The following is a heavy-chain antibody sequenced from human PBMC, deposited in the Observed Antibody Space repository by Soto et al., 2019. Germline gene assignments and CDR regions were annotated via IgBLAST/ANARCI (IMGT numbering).Heavy chain of an antibody. CDR3: VLWVRGLINY. CDR2: SRSRADNYAT. D-gene: IGHD3-10*01. V-gene: IGHV3-72*01. CDR1: GITFSDHA. Sequence: EVPLVESGGGLVQPGGSLRLSCATSGITFSDHAMDWVRQAPGKGLEWLGRSRSRADNYATDYAASVIGRFTFSRDDSKSSLSLQMRSLKTGDTAMYYCVLWVRGLINYWGQGTLVTVSS. J-gene: IGHJ4*02.